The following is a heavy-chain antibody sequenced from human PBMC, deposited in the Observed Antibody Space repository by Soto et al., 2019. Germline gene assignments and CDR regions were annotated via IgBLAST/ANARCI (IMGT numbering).Heavy chain of an antibody. J-gene: IGHJ4*02. CDR2: IFSNDEK. CDR1: GFSLSNARMG. Sequence: QVTLKESGPVLVNPTEPLTLTCTVSGFSLSNARMGVSWIRQPPGKALEWLAHIFSNDEKSYSTSLKSRLTVSKDTSKSQVVLSMTNMDPVDTATYFCARVYYYDTSGYRDYFDYWGQGTLVTVSS. V-gene: IGHV2-26*01. D-gene: IGHD3-22*01. CDR3: ARVYYYDTSGYRDYFDY.